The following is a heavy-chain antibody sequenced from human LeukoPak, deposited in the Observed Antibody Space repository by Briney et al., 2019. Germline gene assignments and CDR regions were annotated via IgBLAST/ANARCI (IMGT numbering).Heavy chain of an antibody. D-gene: IGHD3-22*01. CDR2: ISAYNGNT. V-gene: IGHV1-18*01. CDR1: GYTFTSYG. CDR3: AREGGYYDSSGYYPDY. J-gene: IGHJ4*02. Sequence: GASVKVSCKASGYTFTSYGIGWVRQAPGQGLEWMGWISAYNGNTNYAQKLQGRVTMTTDTSTSTAYMELRSLRSDDTAVYYCAREGGYYDSSGYYPDYWGQGTLVTVSS.